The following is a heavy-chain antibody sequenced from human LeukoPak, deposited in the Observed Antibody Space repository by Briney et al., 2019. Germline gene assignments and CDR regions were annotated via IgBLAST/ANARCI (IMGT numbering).Heavy chain of an antibody. J-gene: IGHJ3*02. Sequence: PGGSLRLSCAASGFTFSSYWMHWVRQAPGKGLVWVSRINSDGSSTSYADSVKGRFTISRDNAKNTLYLQINSLRAEDTAVYYCARDHCSSTSCSRAFAFDIWGQGTMVTVSS. CDR1: GFTFSSYW. CDR2: INSDGSST. CDR3: ARDHCSSTSCSRAFAFDI. D-gene: IGHD2-2*01. V-gene: IGHV3-74*01.